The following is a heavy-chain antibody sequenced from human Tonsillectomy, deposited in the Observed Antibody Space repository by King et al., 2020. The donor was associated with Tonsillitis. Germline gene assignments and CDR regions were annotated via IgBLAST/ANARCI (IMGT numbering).Heavy chain of an antibody. CDR1: GFTFDDYT. Sequence: VQLVESGGVVVQPGGSLRLSCAASGFTFDDYTMHWVRQAPGKGLEWVSLITRDGGTAYYADSMKGRFTISRDNSKNSLYLQMNSLRTEDTALYYCAKDGGYCSCSSCPWSFDYWGQGTLVTVSS. V-gene: IGHV3-43*01. D-gene: IGHD2-15*01. CDR3: AKDGGYCSCSSCPWSFDY. J-gene: IGHJ4*02. CDR2: ITRDGGTA.